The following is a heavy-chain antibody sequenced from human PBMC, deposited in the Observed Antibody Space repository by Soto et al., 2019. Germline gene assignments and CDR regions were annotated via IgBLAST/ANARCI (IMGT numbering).Heavy chain of an antibody. CDR1: GFTFSSYA. V-gene: IGHV3-23*01. CDR3: AKDGDTAMVMVGYYFDY. CDR2: ISGSGGST. J-gene: IGHJ4*02. Sequence: GGSLRLSCAASGFTFSSYAMSWVRQAPGKGLEWVSAISGSGGSTYYADSVKGRLTISRDNSKNTLYLQMNSLRAEDTAVYYCAKDGDTAMVMVGYYFDYWGQGTLVTVSS. D-gene: IGHD5-18*01.